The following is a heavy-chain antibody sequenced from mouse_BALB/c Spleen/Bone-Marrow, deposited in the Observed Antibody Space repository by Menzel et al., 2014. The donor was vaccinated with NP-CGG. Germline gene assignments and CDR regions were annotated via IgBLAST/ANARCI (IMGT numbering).Heavy chain of an antibody. V-gene: IGHV3-5*02. Sequence: EVQLVESGPGLVKPSQTVSLTCTVTGISITIRNYRWSWIRQFPGNKLEWIGCIYYSGTITYNPSLTSRTTITRDTSKNQFFLEMNSLTAEDTATYYCAREDYGRDYAMDYWGQGTSVTVSS. J-gene: IGHJ4*01. D-gene: IGHD1-1*01. CDR1: GISITIRNYR. CDR2: IYYSGTI. CDR3: AREDYGRDYAMDY.